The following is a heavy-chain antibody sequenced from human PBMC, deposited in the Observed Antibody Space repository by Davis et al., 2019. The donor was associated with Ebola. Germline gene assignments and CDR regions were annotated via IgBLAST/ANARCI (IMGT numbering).Heavy chain of an antibody. V-gene: IGHV1-69*06. D-gene: IGHD3-16*01. Sequence: SVKVSCKASGGTFSSYAISWVRQAPGQGLEWMGGIIPIFGTANYAQKFQGRVTITADKSTSTAYMELSSLRSEDTAVYYCARASHDNRGEGWFDPWGQGTLVTVSS. J-gene: IGHJ5*02. CDR3: ARASHDNRGEGWFDP. CDR2: IIPIFGTA. CDR1: GGTFSSYA.